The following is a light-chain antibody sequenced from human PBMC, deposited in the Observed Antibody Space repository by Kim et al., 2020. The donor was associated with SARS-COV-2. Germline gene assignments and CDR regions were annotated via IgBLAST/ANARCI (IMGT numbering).Light chain of an antibody. CDR3: QQYDDLLLT. V-gene: IGKV1-33*01. Sequence: ASVGDRVTITCQASQYISNSLNWYQHKPGKAPKLLIYDASNLETGVPSRFSGSGSGTDFTFTISSLQPEDIATYYCQQYDDLLLTFGGGTKVEI. CDR1: QYISNS. J-gene: IGKJ4*01. CDR2: DAS.